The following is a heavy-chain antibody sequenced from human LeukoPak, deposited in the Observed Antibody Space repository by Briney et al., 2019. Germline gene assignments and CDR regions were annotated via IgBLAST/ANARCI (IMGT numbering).Heavy chain of an antibody. V-gene: IGHV4-34*01. CDR2: INHSGST. Sequence: PSETLSLTCAVYGGSFSGYYWSWIRQPPGKGLEWIGEINHSGSTNYNPSPKSRVTISVDTSKNQFSLKLSSVTAADTAVYYCARGRDGYNFFGYWGQGTLVTVSS. D-gene: IGHD5-24*01. CDR1: GGSFSGYY. J-gene: IGHJ4*02. CDR3: ARGRDGYNFFGY.